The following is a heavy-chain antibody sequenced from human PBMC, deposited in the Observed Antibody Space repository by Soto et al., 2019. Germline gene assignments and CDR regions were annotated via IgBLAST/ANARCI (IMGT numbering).Heavy chain of an antibody. V-gene: IGHV2-5*02. J-gene: IGHJ5*02. CDR1: GFSLTTSGVG. CDR2: VYWDDDK. D-gene: IGHD5-18*01. CDR3: AHKGGFGYPAS. Sequence: QITLKESGPMLVKPTQALTLTCTCSGFSLTTSGVGVGWIRQPPGKALEWLALVYWDDDKRYSPSLTNRLTLSRDTSKNQVVLTLTNVDPTDTGTYFCAHKGGFGYPASWGQGIMVTVSS.